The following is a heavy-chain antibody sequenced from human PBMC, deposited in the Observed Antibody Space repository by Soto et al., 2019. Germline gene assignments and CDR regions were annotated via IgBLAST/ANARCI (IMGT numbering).Heavy chain of an antibody. CDR2: IYYSGST. CDR3: AKEAGEMATTYGHFDH. D-gene: IGHD1-1*01. CDR1: GGSISSGGYA. Sequence: SETLSLTCAVSGGSISSGGYAWSWIRQHPGKGLEWIGYIYYSGSTYYNPSLKSRVTISVDTSKNQFSLKLSSVTAADTAVYYCAKEAGEMATTYGHFDHWGQGTLVTVS. J-gene: IGHJ4*02. V-gene: IGHV4-31*11.